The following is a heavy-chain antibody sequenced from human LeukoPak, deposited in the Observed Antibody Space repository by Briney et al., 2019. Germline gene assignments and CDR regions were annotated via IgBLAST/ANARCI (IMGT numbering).Heavy chain of an antibody. Sequence: GGSLRLSCAASGFTVSRNYMSWARLAPGKGLEWVSIITTAGATHYPTSVKGRFTISRDNSKNAVYLQMNSLRAEDTAVYYCATRGLSGYYYGMDVWGQGTRSPSP. V-gene: IGHV3-66*01. CDR3: ATRGLSGYYYGMDV. CDR1: GFTVSRNY. D-gene: IGHD3/OR15-3a*01. J-gene: IGHJ6*02. CDR2: ITTAGAT.